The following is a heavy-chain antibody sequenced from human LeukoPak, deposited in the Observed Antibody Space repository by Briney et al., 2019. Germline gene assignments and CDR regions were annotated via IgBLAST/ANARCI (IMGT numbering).Heavy chain of an antibody. V-gene: IGHV4-59*08. CDR2: IYYSGST. Sequence: SETLSLTCTVSGGSISSYYWTWIRQPPGKGLEWIGYIYYSGSTYYNPSLKSRVTISVDTSKNQFSLKLSSVTAADTAVYYCARVDYYGSGSYYIHYYFDYWGQGTLVTVSS. D-gene: IGHD3-10*01. CDR3: ARVDYYGSGSYYIHYYFDY. J-gene: IGHJ4*02. CDR1: GGSISSYY.